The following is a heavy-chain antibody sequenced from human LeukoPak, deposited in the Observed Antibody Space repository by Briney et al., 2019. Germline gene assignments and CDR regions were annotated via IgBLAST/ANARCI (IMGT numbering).Heavy chain of an antibody. Sequence: PSETLSLTCTVSGGSISSGSYYWSWIRQPAGKGLEWIGRIYTSGSTNYNPSLKSRVTISVDTSKNQFSLKLSSVTAADTAVYYCARVRRRDGYNRELRAFDIWSQGSMVTVSS. CDR3: ARVRRRDGYNRELRAFDI. CDR2: IYTSGST. D-gene: IGHD5-24*01. V-gene: IGHV4-61*02. CDR1: GGSISSGSYY. J-gene: IGHJ3*02.